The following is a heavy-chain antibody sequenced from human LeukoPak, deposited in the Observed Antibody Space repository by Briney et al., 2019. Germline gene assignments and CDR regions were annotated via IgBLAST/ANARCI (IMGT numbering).Heavy chain of an antibody. D-gene: IGHD3-22*01. CDR1: GFTINNYA. CDR3: AKGVYYDSSAYNASDI. CDR2: ISGSGGSI. J-gene: IGHJ3*02. V-gene: IGHV3-23*01. Sequence: GGPLRLSCAASGFTINNYAMSWVRPAPGKGLEWVSDISGSGGSIYYADSVKGRFIIYRDNSKNTLYLQMNSLRAEDTAVYYCAKGVYYDSSAYNASDIWGQGTMVTVSS.